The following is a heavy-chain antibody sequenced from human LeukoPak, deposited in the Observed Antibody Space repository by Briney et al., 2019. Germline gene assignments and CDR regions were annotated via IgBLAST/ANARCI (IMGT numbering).Heavy chain of an antibody. D-gene: IGHD1-14*01. J-gene: IGHJ6*03. CDR2: ISGSGGST. V-gene: IGHV3-23*01. CDR1: GFTFSSYA. CDR3: AKVDDGPRRVYYYYYYMDV. Sequence: GGSLRLSCAASGFTFSSYAMHWVRQAPGKGLEWVSAISGSGGSTYYADSVKGRFTISRDNSKNTLYLQMNSLRAEDTAVYYCAKVDDGPRRVYYYYYYMDVWGKGTTVTISS.